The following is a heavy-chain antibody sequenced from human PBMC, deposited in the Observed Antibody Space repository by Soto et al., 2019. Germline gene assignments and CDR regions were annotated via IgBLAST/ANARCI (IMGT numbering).Heavy chain of an antibody. J-gene: IGHJ6*03. Sequence: QLQLQESGPGLVKPSETLSLTCTVSGGSISSSSYYWGWIRQPPGKGLEWIGSIYYSVSTYYNPSLKCRVTISVDTSKNQFSLKLSSVTAADTAVYYCARQSIAARPDYYYYMDVWGKGTTVTVSS. V-gene: IGHV4-39*01. CDR2: IYYSVST. CDR3: ARQSIAARPDYYYYMDV. CDR1: GGSISSSSYY. D-gene: IGHD6-6*01.